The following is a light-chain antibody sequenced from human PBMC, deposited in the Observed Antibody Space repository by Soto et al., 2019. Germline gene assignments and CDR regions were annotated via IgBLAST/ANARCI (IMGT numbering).Light chain of an antibody. V-gene: IGKV1-12*01. CDR2: SAS. CDR1: QNIDNW. J-gene: IGKJ5*01. CDR3: QQCNSFPIT. Sequence: DIPMTQSPSSVSASVGDRVTITCRASQNIDNWLAWYQHKPGKAPHLLIYSASTLQSGVPSRFSGSGPWTDFTLTIRCLQPEDFATYSCQQCNSFPITFGHGKRLET.